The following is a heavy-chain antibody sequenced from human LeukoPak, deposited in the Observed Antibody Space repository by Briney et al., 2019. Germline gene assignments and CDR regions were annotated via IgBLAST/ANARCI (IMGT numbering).Heavy chain of an antibody. Sequence: SVKVSCKASGGTFSSYAISWVRQAPGRGLEWMGGIIPIFGTANYAQKFQGRVTITADESTSTAYMELSSLRSEDTAVYYCASKHYYDSSGYPNIDAFDIWGQGTMVTVSS. D-gene: IGHD3-22*01. J-gene: IGHJ3*02. CDR1: GGTFSSYA. CDR3: ASKHYYDSSGYPNIDAFDI. V-gene: IGHV1-69*01. CDR2: IIPIFGTA.